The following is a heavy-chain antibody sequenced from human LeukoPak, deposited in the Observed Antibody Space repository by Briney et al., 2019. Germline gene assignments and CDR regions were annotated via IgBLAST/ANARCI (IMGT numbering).Heavy chain of an antibody. D-gene: IGHD3-16*01. V-gene: IGHV1-2*02. J-gene: IGHJ4*02. CDR3: ARDGSFGLGPIDY. CDR2: INPNSGGT. Sequence: EASVKVSCKASGYTFTGYYMHWVRQAPGQGLEWMGWINPNSGGTNYAQKFQGRVTMTRDTSISTAYMELRSLRSDDTAVYYCARDGSFGLGPIDYWGQGTLVTVSS. CDR1: GYTFTGYY.